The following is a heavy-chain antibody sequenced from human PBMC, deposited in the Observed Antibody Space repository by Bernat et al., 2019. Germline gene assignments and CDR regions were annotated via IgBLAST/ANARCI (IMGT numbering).Heavy chain of an antibody. D-gene: IGHD5-24*01. CDR3: ARDGDGYKLFDY. Sequence: QVQLQESGPGLVKPSQTLSLTCTVSGGSISSGAYYWSWIRQPPGKGLEWIGYTYYSGSTYYNPSLKSRVTISVDTSKNQFSLKLSSVTAADTAVYYWARDGDGYKLFDYWGQGTLVTVSS. CDR1: GGSISSGAYY. J-gene: IGHJ4*02. V-gene: IGHV4-30-4*01. CDR2: TYYSGST.